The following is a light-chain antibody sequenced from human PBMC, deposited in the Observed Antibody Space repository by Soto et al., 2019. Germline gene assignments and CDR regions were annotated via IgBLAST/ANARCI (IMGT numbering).Light chain of an antibody. V-gene: IGKV3-11*01. J-gene: IGKJ4*01. CDR1: QSVTNS. CDR3: QQHISWPLT. Sequence: EIVLTQSPATLSFSPGERATLSCRASQSVTNSLAWYQQKPGQAPRLLVYDASNRATGIPTRFSGSGSGTDFTLTISNLGPEDFAVYYCQQHISWPLTFGGGTKVDI. CDR2: DAS.